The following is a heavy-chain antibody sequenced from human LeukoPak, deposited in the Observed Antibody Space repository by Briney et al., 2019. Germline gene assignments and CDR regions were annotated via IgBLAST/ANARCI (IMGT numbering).Heavy chain of an antibody. D-gene: IGHD3-9*01. CDR2: INTNTGNP. CDR1: GYTFTSYA. Sequence: ASVKVSCKASGYTFTSYAMNRVRQAPGQGLEWMGWINTNTGNPTYAQGFTGRFVFSLDTSVSTAYLQISSLKAEDTAVYYCARDRATYDILTGYPTNYYYYYMDVWGKGTTVTVSS. CDR3: ARDRATYDILTGYPTNYYYYYMDV. V-gene: IGHV7-4-1*02. J-gene: IGHJ6*03.